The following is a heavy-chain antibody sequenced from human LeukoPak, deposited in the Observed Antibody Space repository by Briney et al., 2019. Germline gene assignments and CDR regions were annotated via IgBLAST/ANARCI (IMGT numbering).Heavy chain of an antibody. CDR1: GGSISSYY. J-gene: IGHJ4*02. Sequence: KPSETLSLTCTVSGGSISSYYWSWIRQPPGKGLEWIGYIYYRGSTNYNPSLKSRVTISVDTSKNQFSLKLSSVTAADTAVYYCASGGPYYYGSGSYPHWGQGTLVTVSS. V-gene: IGHV4-59*01. CDR2: IYYRGST. D-gene: IGHD3-10*01. CDR3: ASGGPYYYGSGSYPH.